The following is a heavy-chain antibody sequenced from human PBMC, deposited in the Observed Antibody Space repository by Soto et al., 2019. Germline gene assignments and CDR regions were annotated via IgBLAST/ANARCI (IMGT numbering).Heavy chain of an antibody. CDR3: AKETHSSGYGSYFDY. CDR1: GFTFSSYG. V-gene: IGHV3-30*18. D-gene: IGHD3-22*01. J-gene: IGHJ4*02. CDR2: ISKDGSTK. Sequence: GGSLRLSCAASGFTFSSYGMHWVRQAPGKGLEWVAVISKDGSTKYDADSVKGRFTISRDNSKNTLYLQMNSLRAEDTAVYYCAKETHSSGYGSYFDYWGQGTLVTVSS.